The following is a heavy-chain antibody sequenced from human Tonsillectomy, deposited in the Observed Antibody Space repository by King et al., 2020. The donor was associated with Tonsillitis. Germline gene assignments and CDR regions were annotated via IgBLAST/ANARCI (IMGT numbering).Heavy chain of an antibody. V-gene: IGHV4-34*01. CDR3: TREYYDSSGYYSS. CDR1: GGSFSGNY. Sequence: VQLQQWGAGLLKPSETLSLTCAVDGGSFSGNYCSWIRQPPGKGLEWIGEINHSGSIKYNPSLKSRVTISVDTSKNQFSLKLSSVTAADTAVYYCTREYYDSSGYYSSWGQGTLVTVSS. D-gene: IGHD3-22*01. CDR2: INHSGSI. J-gene: IGHJ5*02.